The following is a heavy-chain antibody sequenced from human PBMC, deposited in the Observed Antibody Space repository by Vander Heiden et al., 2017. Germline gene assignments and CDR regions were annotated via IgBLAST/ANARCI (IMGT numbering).Heavy chain of an antibody. CDR3: AVIYYGDYGGYFDY. Sequence: QVQLVQSGAEVKKPGASVKVSCKPSGYTFTSSYMHWVRQAPGQGLWWKGISNPSGGSTSYAQKFQGRVTMTRDTSTSTVYMELSSLRSEDTAVYYCAVIYYGDYGGYFDYWGQGTLVTVSS. V-gene: IGHV1-46*01. J-gene: IGHJ4*02. CDR2: SNPSGGST. CDR1: GYTFTSSY. D-gene: IGHD4-17*01.